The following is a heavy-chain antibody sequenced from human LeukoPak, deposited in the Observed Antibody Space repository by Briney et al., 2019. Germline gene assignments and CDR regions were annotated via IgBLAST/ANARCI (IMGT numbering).Heavy chain of an antibody. CDR1: GASISSYY. D-gene: IGHD6-19*01. J-gene: IGHJ4*02. Sequence: PSETLSLTCTVYGASISSYYWSWIRQPPGKGLEWIGYIYYRGSTNYNPSLKSRVTISVDTSKNQFSLKLSSVTAADTALYYCASSLDSSGWYFGVYWGQGTLVTVSS. CDR3: ASSLDSSGWYFGVY. V-gene: IGHV4-59*01. CDR2: IYYRGST.